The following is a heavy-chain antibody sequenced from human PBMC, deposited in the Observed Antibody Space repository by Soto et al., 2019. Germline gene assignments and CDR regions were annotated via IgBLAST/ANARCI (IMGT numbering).Heavy chain of an antibody. CDR2: ISKSDYT. V-gene: IGHV3-21*01. CDR1: GFAFNNYG. CDR3: AREDSIIIPAVSDF. J-gene: IGHJ4*02. D-gene: IGHD2-2*01. Sequence: GGSLRLSCTVSGFAFNNYGINWVRQAPGKGLEWVSSISKSDYTYYSDSVKGRFAISRGNAKSSVSLQMNTLRVEDTAVYYCAREDSIIIPAVSDFWGQGTLVTVSS.